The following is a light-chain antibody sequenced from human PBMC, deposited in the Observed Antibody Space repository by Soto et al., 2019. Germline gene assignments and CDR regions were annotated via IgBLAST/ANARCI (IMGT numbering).Light chain of an antibody. V-gene: IGKV1-27*01. CDR3: QQRSNWPPT. CDR1: QGMTTY. CDR2: GAS. J-gene: IGKJ4*01. Sequence: GDRVTNTCRASQGMTTYLARFQQKPGKVPKFVIYGASTLQSGVATRFGGSGSGTDCTLPISSLQPEDFAVYYCQQRSNWPPTFGGGTKVEIK.